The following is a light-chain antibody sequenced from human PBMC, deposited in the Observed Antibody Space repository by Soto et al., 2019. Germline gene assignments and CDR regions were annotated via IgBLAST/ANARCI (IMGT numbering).Light chain of an antibody. CDR3: QQYDDLPYT. CDR2: DAF. CDR1: HDISKY. J-gene: IGKJ2*01. V-gene: IGKV1-33*01. Sequence: DIQMTQSPSSLSASVGDRVTITCQASHDISKYLSWYQQKPGKAPKLLIYDAFNLEAGVPSRFSGSGSGTDFTFTISSLQPEDIATYYCQQYDDLPYTFGQGTKLEIK.